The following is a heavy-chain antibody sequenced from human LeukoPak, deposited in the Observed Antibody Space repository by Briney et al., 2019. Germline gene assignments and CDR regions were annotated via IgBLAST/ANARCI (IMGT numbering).Heavy chain of an antibody. J-gene: IGHJ3*02. CDR2: ISSSGSTI. Sequence: PGGSLRLSCAASGFTFSDYYMSWIRQAPGKGLEWVSYISSSGSTIYYADSVKGRFTISRDNAKNSLYLQMNSLRAEDTAVYYCARDSVAVAGTNAFDIWGQGTMVTVSS. CDR1: GFTFSDYY. D-gene: IGHD6-19*01. V-gene: IGHV3-11*01. CDR3: ARDSVAVAGTNAFDI.